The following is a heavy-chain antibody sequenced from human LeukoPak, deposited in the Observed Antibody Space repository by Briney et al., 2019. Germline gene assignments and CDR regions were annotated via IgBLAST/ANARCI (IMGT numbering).Heavy chain of an antibody. D-gene: IGHD2/OR15-2a*01. CDR3: AKGLFYDYALAFDH. Sequence: GGSLRLSCAASGFTFSSYSMNWVRQAPGKGLEWVSSISSSSSYIYYADSVKGRFTISRDNSKNTLHLQMNSLRAEDTAVYYCAKGLFYDYALAFDHWGQGTLVTVSS. CDR1: GFTFSSYS. V-gene: IGHV3-21*04. CDR2: ISSSSSYI. J-gene: IGHJ4*02.